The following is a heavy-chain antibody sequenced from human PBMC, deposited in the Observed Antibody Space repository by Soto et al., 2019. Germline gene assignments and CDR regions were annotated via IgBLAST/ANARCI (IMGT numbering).Heavy chain of an antibody. V-gene: IGHV1-18*04. D-gene: IGHD6-19*01. CDR1: GYTFTSYA. Sequence: QVQLVQSGTEVKKPGASVKVSCKASGYTFTSYALSWVRHAPGQGLEWMGWISTYNGNTNYAQNLQGRVTMTTDISTNQAYLQLRSLRSDDTAVYYCARVVGGIPVAGSWNWFDPWGQGTLVTVSS. CDR3: ARVVGGIPVAGSWNWFDP. CDR2: ISTYNGNT. J-gene: IGHJ5*02.